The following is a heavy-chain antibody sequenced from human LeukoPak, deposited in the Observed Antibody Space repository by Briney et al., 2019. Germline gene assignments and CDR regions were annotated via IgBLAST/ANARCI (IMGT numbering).Heavy chain of an antibody. CDR3: ARGLMGYVWGTPFDY. V-gene: IGHV3-23*01. CDR2: VSPSGDST. Sequence: GGSLRLSCAASGFSLSNHGMGWVRQAPGKGLEWVSHVSPSGDSTNYADSVKGRFTISRDNAKNSLYLQMNSLRAEDTAVYYCARGLMGYVWGTPFDYWGQGTLVTVSS. CDR1: GFSLSNHG. J-gene: IGHJ4*02. D-gene: IGHD3-16*01.